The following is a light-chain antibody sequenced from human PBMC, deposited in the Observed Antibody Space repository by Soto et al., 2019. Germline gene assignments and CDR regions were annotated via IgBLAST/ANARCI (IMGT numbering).Light chain of an antibody. CDR1: HSVSSSY. CDR3: HQYHIWTPWT. CDR2: GAS. J-gene: IGKJ1*01. V-gene: IGKV3-15*01. Sequence: EIVFTQSPCTLSLSPGERATLSCRASHSVSSSYLAWYQQRPGQAPRLLMYGASTRADGIPARFTGSGSGTEFTLTISSLQSEDFAAYYCHQYHIWTPWTSGQGTKVDIK.